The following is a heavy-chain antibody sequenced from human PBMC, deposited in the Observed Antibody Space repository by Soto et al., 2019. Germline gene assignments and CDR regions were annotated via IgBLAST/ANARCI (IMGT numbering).Heavy chain of an antibody. CDR2: ISASSGSI. Sequence: PGGSLRLSCAASGFTFSTYAMSWVRQAPGRGLEWVSSISASSGSIYYADSVKGRFTISRDNSRTTLCLQMNSLRAEDTAVYYCAQGASSTRRFDPWGQGTLVTVSS. J-gene: IGHJ5*02. CDR3: AQGASSTRRFDP. V-gene: IGHV3-23*01. D-gene: IGHD1-26*01. CDR1: GFTFSTYA.